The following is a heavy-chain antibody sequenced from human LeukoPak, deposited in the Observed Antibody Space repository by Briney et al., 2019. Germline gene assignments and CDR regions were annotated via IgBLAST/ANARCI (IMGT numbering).Heavy chain of an antibody. J-gene: IGHJ4*02. CDR1: GFTFSSYG. D-gene: IGHD6-19*01. V-gene: IGHV3-23*01. CDR2: ISGSGGST. Sequence: GGSLRLSCAASGFTFSSYGVSWVRQAPGKGLEWVSAISGSGGSTYYADSVKGRFTISRDNSKNTLYLQMNSLRAEDTAVYYCAKDRRVAGTFYFDYWGQGTLVTVSS. CDR3: AKDRRVAGTFYFDY.